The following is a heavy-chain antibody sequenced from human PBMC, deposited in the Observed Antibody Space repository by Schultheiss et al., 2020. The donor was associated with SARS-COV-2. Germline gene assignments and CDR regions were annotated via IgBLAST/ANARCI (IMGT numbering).Heavy chain of an antibody. V-gene: IGHV4-34*01. CDR1: GGSFSGYY. CDR3: ARDGYGDYDYYYYGMDV. CDR2: IYHSGST. J-gene: IGHJ6*02. Sequence: SETLSLTCAVYGGSFSGYYWGWIRQPPGKGLEWIGEIYHSGSTNYNPSLKSRVTISVDTSKNQFSLKLSSVTAADTAVYYCARDGYGDYDYYYYGMDVWGQGTTVTVSS. D-gene: IGHD4-17*01.